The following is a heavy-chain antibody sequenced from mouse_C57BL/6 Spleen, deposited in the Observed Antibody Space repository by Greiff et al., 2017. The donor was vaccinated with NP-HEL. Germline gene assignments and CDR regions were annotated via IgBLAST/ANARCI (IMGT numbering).Heavy chain of an antibody. CDR1: GYSFTGYF. Sequence: VQLQQSGPELVKPGDSVKISCKASGYSFTGYFMNWVMQSHGKSLEWIGRINPYNGDTFYNQKFKGKATLTVDKSSSTAHMELRSLTSEDSAVYYCARDTTVAYAMDYWGQGTSVTVSS. CDR3: ARDTTVAYAMDY. D-gene: IGHD1-1*01. V-gene: IGHV1-20*01. J-gene: IGHJ4*01. CDR2: INPYNGDT.